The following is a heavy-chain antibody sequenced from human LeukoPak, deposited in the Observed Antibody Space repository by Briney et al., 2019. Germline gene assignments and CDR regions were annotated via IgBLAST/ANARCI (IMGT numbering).Heavy chain of an antibody. D-gene: IGHD6-19*01. Sequence: GRSLRLSRAASGFTFDDNAMHWVRQAPGKGLEWVSGVTWNSGNIGYADSVKGRFTISRDNAKNSLYLQMNSLRAEDTALYYCAKDTSDSSGWYGFDYWGQGTLVTVSS. J-gene: IGHJ4*02. CDR2: VTWNSGNI. CDR3: AKDTSDSSGWYGFDY. CDR1: GFTFDDNA. V-gene: IGHV3-9*01.